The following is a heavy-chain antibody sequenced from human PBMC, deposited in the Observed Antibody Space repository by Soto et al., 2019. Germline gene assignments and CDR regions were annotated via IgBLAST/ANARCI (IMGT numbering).Heavy chain of an antibody. Sequence: ASVKVSCKASGYTFTSYAMHWVRQAPGQRLEWMGWINAGNGNAKYSPKFQGRGTITRDTSASTAYMELSSLRSEDTAVYYCARDLPYDSSCYYYYYAVDVWGQGTTVTVSS. D-gene: IGHD3-22*01. CDR1: GYTFTSYA. J-gene: IGHJ6*02. CDR2: INAGNGNA. CDR3: ARDLPYDSSCYYYYYAVDV. V-gene: IGHV1-3*01.